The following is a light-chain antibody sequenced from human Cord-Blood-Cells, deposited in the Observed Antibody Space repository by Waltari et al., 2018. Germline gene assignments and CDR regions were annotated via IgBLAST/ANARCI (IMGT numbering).Light chain of an antibody. V-gene: IGLV1-47*01. Sequence: QSVLTQPPSASGIPGQRVTISCSGSSSNTGSNHVSWYQQLPGTAPKLLIYRNNPRPSGVPDRFSGSKSGASASLAISGLRSEDEADYYCAAWDDSLSCRVFGGGTKLTVL. CDR2: RNN. J-gene: IGLJ3*02. CDR3: AAWDDSLSCRV. CDR1: SSNTGSNH.